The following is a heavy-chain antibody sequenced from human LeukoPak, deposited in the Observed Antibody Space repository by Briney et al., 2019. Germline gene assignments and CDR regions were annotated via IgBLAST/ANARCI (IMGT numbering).Heavy chain of an antibody. V-gene: IGHV3-53*01. D-gene: IGHD3-9*01. CDR2: IYSGGST. CDR1: GFTVSSNY. J-gene: IGHJ4*02. Sequence: GGSLRLSCTASGFTVSSNYMSWVRQAPGKGLEWVSVIYSGGSTYYADSVKGRFTISRDNSKNTLYLQMNSLRAEDTAVYYCAKLSARDYDILTGYYSRWGQGTLVTVSS. CDR3: AKLSARDYDILTGYYSR.